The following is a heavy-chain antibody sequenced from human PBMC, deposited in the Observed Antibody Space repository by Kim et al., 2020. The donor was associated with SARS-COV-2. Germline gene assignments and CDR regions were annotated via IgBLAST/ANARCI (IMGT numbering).Heavy chain of an antibody. J-gene: IGHJ5*02. V-gene: IGHV3-74*01. CDR3: VANIDGAFS. CDR1: GFTFSRYS. CDR2: ISNDGRSI. D-gene: IGHD1-26*01. Sequence: GGSLRLSCAASGFTFSRYSMHWVRQAPGKGLVWVSRISNDGRSINYVDSVKGRFTISRDNAKNTLYLQMDSLRAEDTAVYYCVANIDGAFSWGQGTLVTVSS.